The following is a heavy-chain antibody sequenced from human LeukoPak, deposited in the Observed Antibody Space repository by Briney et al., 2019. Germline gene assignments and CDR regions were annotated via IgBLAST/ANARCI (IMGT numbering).Heavy chain of an antibody. CDR1: GYSISSGYY. V-gene: IGHV4-38-2*02. J-gene: IGHJ5*02. Sequence: PSETLSLTCTVSGYSISSGYYWGWIRQPPGKGLEWIGSIYHSGSTYYNPSLKSRVTISVDTSKNQFSLKLSSVTAADTAVYYCARGAGSRNWFDPWGQGTLATVSS. D-gene: IGHD3-10*01. CDR3: ARGAGSRNWFDP. CDR2: IYHSGST.